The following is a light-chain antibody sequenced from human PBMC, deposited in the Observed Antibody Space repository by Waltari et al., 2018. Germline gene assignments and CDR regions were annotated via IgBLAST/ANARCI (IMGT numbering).Light chain of an antibody. V-gene: IGKV2-30*01. Sequence: DVGLTQSPLSLPVTLGQPASISCRSSQSLVYTDGISYLNWFPQRPGQAPRRLIYKVSNRDSGVPDRFSGSGSGTDFTLMISSMEADDVGVYFCMQATHWPVTFGQGTRLEIK. CDR2: KVS. J-gene: IGKJ5*01. CDR3: MQATHWPVT. CDR1: QSLVYTDGISY.